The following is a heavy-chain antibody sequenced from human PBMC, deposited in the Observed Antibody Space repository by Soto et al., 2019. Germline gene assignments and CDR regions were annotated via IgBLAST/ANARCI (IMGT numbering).Heavy chain of an antibody. J-gene: IGHJ4*02. V-gene: IGHV2-5*01. CDR2: IYWNDDK. CDR3: AHTDKVDFLSAWGY. Sequence: QITLKESGPTLVKPTQTLTLTCTFSGFSLSTSGVGVGWIRQPPGKALEWLALIYWNDDKRYSPSLKSRLTINKDTSKNQLVLTMTNMDPVDTATYYCAHTDKVDFLSAWGYWGQVTLVTVSS. D-gene: IGHD3-3*01. CDR1: GFSLSTSGVG.